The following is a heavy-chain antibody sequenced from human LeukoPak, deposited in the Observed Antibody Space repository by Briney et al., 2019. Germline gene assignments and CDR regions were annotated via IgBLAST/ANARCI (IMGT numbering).Heavy chain of an antibody. Sequence: SETLSLTCTVSGGSISSYNWSWIQQPPGKGLEYIGYIYYSGSTNYNPSLKSRVTISVDTSKNQFSLKLSSVTAADTAVYYCARTEESGYSYGYFGYYYYMDVWGKGTTVTVSS. J-gene: IGHJ6*03. D-gene: IGHD5-18*01. CDR3: ARTEESGYSYGYFGYYYYMDV. V-gene: IGHV4-59*01. CDR1: GGSISSYN. CDR2: IYYSGST.